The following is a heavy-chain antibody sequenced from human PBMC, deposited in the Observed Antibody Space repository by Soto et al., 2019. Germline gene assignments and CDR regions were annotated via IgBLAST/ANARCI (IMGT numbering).Heavy chain of an antibody. V-gene: IGHV1-18*01. Sequence: QVQLVQSGAEVKKPGASVKVSCKASGYTFTSYGISWVRQAPGQGLEWMGWISAYNGNTNYAQKLQGRVTMTTDTSTSTAYMELRSLRSDDTAVYYCARAAPADDSSGYSYAYFDYWGQGTLVTVSS. D-gene: IGHD3-22*01. J-gene: IGHJ4*02. CDR1: GYTFTSYG. CDR2: ISAYNGNT. CDR3: ARAAPADDSSGYSYAYFDY.